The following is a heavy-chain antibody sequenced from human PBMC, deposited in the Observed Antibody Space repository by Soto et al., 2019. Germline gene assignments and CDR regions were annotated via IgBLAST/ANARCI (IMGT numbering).Heavy chain of an antibody. CDR2: INAGNGNT. Sequence: QVQLVQSGAEVKKPGASVKVSCKASGYTFTSYAMHWVRQAPGQRLEWMGWINAGNGNTKYSQKFQGRVTITRDTSASTDDMELSILRSEATAVYSCARVGGDSPLHYYYYGMDVWGQGTTVTVSS. V-gene: IGHV1-3*01. D-gene: IGHD2-21*02. J-gene: IGHJ6*02. CDR3: ARVGGDSPLHYYYYGMDV. CDR1: GYTFTSYA.